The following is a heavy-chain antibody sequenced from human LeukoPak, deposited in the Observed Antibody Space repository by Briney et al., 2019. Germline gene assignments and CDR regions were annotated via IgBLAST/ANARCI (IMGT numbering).Heavy chain of an antibody. V-gene: IGHV1-8*01. Sequence: GASVKVSCKASGYTFTSYDINWVRQATGQGLEWMGWMNPNSGNTGYAQKFQGRVTMTRNTSISTAYMELSSLRSEDTAVYYCARVGRVRSVGSQMVPGDYWGQGTLVTVSS. J-gene: IGHJ4*02. CDR2: MNPNSGNT. CDR3: ARVGRVRSVGSQMVPGDY. D-gene: IGHD2-8*01. CDR1: GYTFTSYD.